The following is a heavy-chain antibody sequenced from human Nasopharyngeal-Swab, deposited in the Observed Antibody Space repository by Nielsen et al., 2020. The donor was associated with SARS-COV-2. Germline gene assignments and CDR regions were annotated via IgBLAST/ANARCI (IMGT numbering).Heavy chain of an antibody. CDR1: GGSLSGYY. D-gene: IGHD6-13*01. CDR2: INHSRGT. J-gene: IGHJ5*02. V-gene: IGHV4-34*01. CDR3: ARLGRSEAAAGSYKWFDP. Sequence: SETLSLTCAVYGGSLSGYYWSWIRQPPGKGLAWIGEINHSRGTNYNPSLKSRVTTSVDTSKIQFSLRLSSVTAADTAVYYCARLGRSEAAAGSYKWFDPWGQGTLVTVSS.